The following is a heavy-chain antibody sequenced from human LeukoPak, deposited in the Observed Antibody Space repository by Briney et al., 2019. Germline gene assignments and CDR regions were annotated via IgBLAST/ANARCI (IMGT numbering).Heavy chain of an antibody. D-gene: IGHD3-3*01. Sequence: PGGSLRLSCAASGFTVSSYYMSWVRQAPGKGLEWVSVINRGGSTYYDASVKGRFTISRDNSKNTLYLQMNSLRAEDTAVYYCARDPITMFGVGRSDYWGQGTLVTVSS. CDR1: GFTVSSYY. CDR2: INRGGST. J-gene: IGHJ4*02. CDR3: ARDPITMFGVGRSDY. V-gene: IGHV3-66*01.